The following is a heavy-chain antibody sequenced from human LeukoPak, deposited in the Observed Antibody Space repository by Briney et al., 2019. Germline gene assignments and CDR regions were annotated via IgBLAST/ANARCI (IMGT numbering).Heavy chain of an antibody. D-gene: IGHD3-16*01. CDR1: GFSISSGYY. CDR2: IYHSGST. J-gene: IGHJ4*02. CDR3: ARVWGDQSSFDY. Sequence: PSGTLPLTCAVSGFSISSGYYWAWFGQPPGRGLDGIGSIYHSGSTYYNPALKSRVTISVDTSKNQFSLKLNSVTAADTAVYYCARVWGDQSSFDYWGQGTLVTVSS. V-gene: IGHV4-38-2*01.